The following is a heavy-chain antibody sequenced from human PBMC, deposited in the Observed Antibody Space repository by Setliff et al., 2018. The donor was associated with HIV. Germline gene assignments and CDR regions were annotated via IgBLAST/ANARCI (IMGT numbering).Heavy chain of an antibody. D-gene: IGHD6-19*01. CDR2: IYHDGTT. CDR1: GGSINTSSYY. J-gene: IGHJ5*01. CDR3: AGHPVTSGWLSLNWFDP. V-gene: IGHV4-39*07. Sequence: SETLSLTCSVSGGSINTSSYYWSWVRQHPGNELEWIGSIYHDGTTHYRSSLRRRAAISIDTSKSQISLKVRSVTAADTAVYFCAGHPVTSGWLSLNWFDPWGQGILVTVSS.